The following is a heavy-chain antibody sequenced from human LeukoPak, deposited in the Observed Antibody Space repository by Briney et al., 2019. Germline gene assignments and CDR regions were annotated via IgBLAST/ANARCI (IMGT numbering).Heavy chain of an antibody. V-gene: IGHV4-34*01. CDR3: ARDRGSGWDLDY. D-gene: IGHD6-19*01. CDR2: IYHSGST. J-gene: IGHJ4*02. Sequence: PSETLSLTCAVYGGSFSGYYWSWIRQPPGKGLEWIGEIYHSGSTNYNPSLKSRVTISVDKSKNQFSLKLSSVTAADTAVYYCARDRGSGWDLDYWGQGTLVTVSS. CDR1: GGSFSGYY.